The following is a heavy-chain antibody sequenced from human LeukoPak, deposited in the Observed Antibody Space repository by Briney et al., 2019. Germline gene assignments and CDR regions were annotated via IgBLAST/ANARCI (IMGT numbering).Heavy chain of an antibody. CDR1: GGSISSYY. D-gene: IGHD5-12*01. J-gene: IGHJ4*02. CDR2: IYTSGST. CDR3: ARETYAYSGYGFDY. Sequence: SETLSLTCTVSGGSISSYYWSWIRQPAGKGLEWIGRIYTSGSTNYNPSLKSRVTMSVDTSKDQFSLKLSSVAAADTAVYYCARETYAYSGYGFDYWGQGTLVTVSS. V-gene: IGHV4-4*07.